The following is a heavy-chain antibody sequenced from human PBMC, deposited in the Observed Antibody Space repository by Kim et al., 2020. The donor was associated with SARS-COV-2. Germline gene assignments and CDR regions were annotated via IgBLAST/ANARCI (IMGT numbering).Heavy chain of an antibody. J-gene: IGHJ6*02. Sequence: GGSLRLSCAASGFTFSNYYMSWIRQAPGKGLEWVSYISRSSSYTNYADSVKGRFTISRDNAKNSLYLQMNSLRAEDTAVYYCARVGYDYVWGSYRDYYYYYCMDVWGQGTTVTVSS. V-gene: IGHV3-11*05. CDR3: ARVGYDYVWGSYRDYYYYYCMDV. CDR2: ISRSSSYT. CDR1: GFTFSNYY. D-gene: IGHD3-16*02.